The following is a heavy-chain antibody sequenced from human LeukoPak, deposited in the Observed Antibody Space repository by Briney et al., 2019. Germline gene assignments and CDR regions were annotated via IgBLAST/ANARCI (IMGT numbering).Heavy chain of an antibody. Sequence: SETLSLTCAVYGGSFSGYYWSWIRQPPGKGLEWIGEINHSGSTNYNPSLKSRVTISVDTSKNQFSLKVNSVTAADTAIYYCARHARGLATRPYYFDSWGQGTLVTVSS. V-gene: IGHV4-34*01. CDR3: ARHARGLATRPYYFDS. J-gene: IGHJ4*02. CDR1: GGSFSGYY. D-gene: IGHD3-3*02. CDR2: INHSGST.